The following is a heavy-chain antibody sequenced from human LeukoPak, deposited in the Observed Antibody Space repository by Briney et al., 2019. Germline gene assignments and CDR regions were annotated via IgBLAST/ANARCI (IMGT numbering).Heavy chain of an antibody. D-gene: IGHD3-10*01. CDR1: GGSISSGSYY. CDR3: AREVVTMVRGVIVDY. Sequence: SQTLSLTCTVSGGSISSGSYYWSWIQQPAGKGLEWIGRIYTSGSTNYNPSLKSRVTISVDTSKNQFSLKLSSVTAADTAVYYCAREVVTMVRGVIVDYWGQGTLVTVSS. J-gene: IGHJ4*02. CDR2: IYTSGST. V-gene: IGHV4-61*02.